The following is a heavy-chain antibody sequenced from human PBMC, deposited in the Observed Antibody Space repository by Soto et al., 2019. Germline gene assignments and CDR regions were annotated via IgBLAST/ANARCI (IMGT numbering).Heavy chain of an antibody. CDR3: ARDRRTTTGWFDP. V-gene: IGHV1-69*13. D-gene: IGHD1-26*01. J-gene: IGHJ5*02. CDR2: IIPIFGTA. CDR1: GGTFSSYA. Sequence: ASVKVSCKASGGTFSSYAISWVRQAPGQGLEWMGGIIPIFGTANYAQKFQGRVTITADESTSTAYMELSSLRSEDTAVYYCARDRRTTTGWFDPWGQGTLVTVSS.